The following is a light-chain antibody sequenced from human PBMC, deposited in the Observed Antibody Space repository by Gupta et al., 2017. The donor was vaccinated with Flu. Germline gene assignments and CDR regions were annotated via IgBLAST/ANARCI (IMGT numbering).Light chain of an antibody. V-gene: IGLV1-40*01. Sequence: QSALTQPPSVSAPPGQRVTISCTGSSSNIGAGYDVHWYQQLPGTAPKLLIYGNSNRPSGVPDRFSGSKSGTSASLAITGLQAEDEADYYCQSYDSSLSGSGVFGTGTKVTVL. J-gene: IGLJ1*01. CDR2: GNS. CDR1: SSNIGAGYD. CDR3: QSYDSSLSGSGV.